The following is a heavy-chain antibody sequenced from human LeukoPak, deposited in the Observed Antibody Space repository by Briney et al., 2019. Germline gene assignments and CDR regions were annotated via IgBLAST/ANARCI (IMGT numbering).Heavy chain of an antibody. CDR1: GYTFNTYG. Sequence: SVKVSCKASGYTFNTYGITWVRQAPGQGLEWMGGIIPMSGTVNNAQKFQGRVTITADKSTGTAYMELSSLRSDDTAVYYCARETGYAYGRAPLDYWGQGTLVTVSS. CDR2: IIPMSGTV. J-gene: IGHJ4*02. V-gene: IGHV1-69*06. D-gene: IGHD5-18*01. CDR3: ARETGYAYGRAPLDY.